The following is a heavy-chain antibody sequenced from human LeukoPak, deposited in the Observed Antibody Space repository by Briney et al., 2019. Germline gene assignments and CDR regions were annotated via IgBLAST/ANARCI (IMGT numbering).Heavy chain of an antibody. V-gene: IGHV4-39*07. J-gene: IGHJ6*03. CDR3: ARGAPNYDFRSGYYPLTVFGYNTPYYYYMDV. Sequence: SETLSLTCTVSGGSISSSSYYWGWIRQPPGKGLEWIGSIYYSGSTYYNPSLKSRVTISVDTSKNQFSLKLSSVTAADTAVYYCARGAPNYDFRSGYYPLTVFGYNTPYYYYMDVWGKGTTVTVSS. CDR2: IYYSGST. D-gene: IGHD3-3*01. CDR1: GGSISSSSYY.